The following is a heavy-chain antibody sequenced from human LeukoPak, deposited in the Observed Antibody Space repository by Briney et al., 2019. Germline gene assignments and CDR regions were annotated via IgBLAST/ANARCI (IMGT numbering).Heavy chain of an antibody. Sequence: GGSLRLSCAASGFTVSDNYMSWVRQAPGKGLEWVSVMYSRGDTYYANSVKGRFTFSRDISKNTLYLQMNRLRIEDTAMYYCARDAPQVPAVGVLASWGQGTLVIVSS. CDR1: GFTVSDNY. V-gene: IGHV3-53*01. J-gene: IGHJ5*02. CDR2: MYSRGDT. CDR3: ARDAPQVPAVGVLAS. D-gene: IGHD2-2*01.